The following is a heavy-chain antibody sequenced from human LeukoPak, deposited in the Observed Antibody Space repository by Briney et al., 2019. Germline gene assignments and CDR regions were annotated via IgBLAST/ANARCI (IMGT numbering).Heavy chain of an antibody. J-gene: IGHJ2*01. V-gene: IGHV3-21*01. Sequence: KAGGSLGLSCAASGFPFSTYGMHWVRQAPGKGLEWVSSISSSSSYRYYVDSVKGRFTISRDNAKNSLYLQMNSLRAEDTAVYYCAGSDTTGYSPREWDYWYFDLWGRGTLVTVSS. D-gene: IGHD3-9*01. CDR1: GFPFSTYG. CDR2: ISSSSSYR. CDR3: AGSDTTGYSPREWDYWYFDL.